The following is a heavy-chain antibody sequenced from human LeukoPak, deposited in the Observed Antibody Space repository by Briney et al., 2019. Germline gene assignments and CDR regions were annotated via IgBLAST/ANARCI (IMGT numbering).Heavy chain of an antibody. D-gene: IGHD6-6*01. CDR2: IIPIFGTA. J-gene: IGHJ4*02. CDR3: ARAPYSSSSNFDY. V-gene: IGHV1-69*13. CDR1: GGTFSSYA. Sequence: EASVKVSCKASGGTFSSYAISWVRQAPGQGLEWMGGIIPIFGTANYAQKFQGRVTITADESTSTAYMELSSLRSEDTAVYYCARAPYSSSSNFDYWGQGTPVTVSS.